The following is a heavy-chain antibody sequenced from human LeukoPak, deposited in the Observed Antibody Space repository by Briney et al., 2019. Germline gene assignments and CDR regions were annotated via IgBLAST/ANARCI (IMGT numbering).Heavy chain of an antibody. J-gene: IGHJ1*01. CDR1: GYTFTGYY. V-gene: IGHV1-2*02. Sequence: GASVKVSCKASGYTFTGYYMHWVRQSPGQGLEWMGWINPNSGGTNYAQKFQGRVTMTRDTSISTVYMELSRLRSDDTAVYYCARDDSSGYYVYFQHWGQGTLVTVSS. CDR2: INPNSGGT. CDR3: ARDDSSGYYVYFQH. D-gene: IGHD3-22*01.